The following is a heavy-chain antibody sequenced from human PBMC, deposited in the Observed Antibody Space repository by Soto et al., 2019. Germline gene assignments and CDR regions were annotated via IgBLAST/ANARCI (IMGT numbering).Heavy chain of an antibody. J-gene: IGHJ6*03. V-gene: IGHV4-59*08. D-gene: IGHD3-10*01. CDR2: IYYSGST. Sequence: SETLSLTCTVSGGSISSYYWSWIRQPPGKGLEWIGYIYYSGSTNYNPSLKSRVTISVDTSKNQFSLKLSSVTAADTAVYYCASGTPTYYYGSGSYYNSYYYYYMDVWGKGTTVTVSS. CDR3: ASGTPTYYYGSGSYYNSYYYYYMDV. CDR1: GGSISSYY.